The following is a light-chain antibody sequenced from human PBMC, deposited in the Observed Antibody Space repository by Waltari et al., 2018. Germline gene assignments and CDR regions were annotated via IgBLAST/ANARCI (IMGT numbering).Light chain of an antibody. Sequence: QSALTQPASVSGSPGQSITISCTGTSRDVGGYKFLSWYQQHPDKAPKLVIFDVSNRPSGVSSRFAGAKSGSTAALTISDLQPEDEADYYCSSFASGDTHVFGTGNKLTGL. J-gene: IGLJ1*01. CDR1: SRDVGGYKF. CDR2: DVS. V-gene: IGLV2-14*03. CDR3: SSFASGDTHV.